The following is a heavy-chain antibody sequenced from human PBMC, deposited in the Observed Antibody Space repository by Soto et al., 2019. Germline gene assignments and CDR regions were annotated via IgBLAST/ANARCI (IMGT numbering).Heavy chain of an antibody. J-gene: IGHJ5*02. CDR1: GGSISSGDYY. CDR3: ARVPDSSDNWFDP. V-gene: IGHV4-30-4*01. D-gene: IGHD3-22*01. Sequence: SETLSLTCTVSGGSISSGDYYWSWIRQPPGKGLEWIGYIYYSGSTYYDPSLKSRVTISVDTSKNQFSLKLSSVTAADTAVYYCARVPDSSDNWFDPWGQGTLVTVSS. CDR2: IYYSGST.